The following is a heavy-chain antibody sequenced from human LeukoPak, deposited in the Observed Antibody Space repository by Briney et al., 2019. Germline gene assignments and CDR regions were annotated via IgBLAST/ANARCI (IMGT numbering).Heavy chain of an antibody. CDR1: GFTFSSYA. Sequence: PGRSLRLSCAASGFTFSSYAMHWVRQAPGKGLEWVAVISYDGSNKYYADSVKGRFTISRDNSKNTLYLQMNSLRAEDTAVYYCARDIGSSSKPYNYMDVWGKGTTVTVSS. CDR3: ARDIGSSSKPYNYMDV. CDR2: ISYDGSNK. D-gene: IGHD6-6*01. J-gene: IGHJ6*03. V-gene: IGHV3-30-3*01.